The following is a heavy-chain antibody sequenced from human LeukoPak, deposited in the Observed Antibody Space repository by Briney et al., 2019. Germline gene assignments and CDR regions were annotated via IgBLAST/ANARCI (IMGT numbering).Heavy chain of an antibody. Sequence: GGSLRLSCAASGFTFSTYWMHWVRQAPGKGLVWVSRNKSDGSTNYADSVKGRFTISRDNAKNTLSLQMNSLRPEDTGVYYCARAPSEIGGYYPEYFRHWGQGTLVTVSS. J-gene: IGHJ1*01. V-gene: IGHV3-74*01. CDR3: ARAPSEIGGYYPEYFRH. CDR1: GFTFSTYW. CDR2: NKSDGST. D-gene: IGHD3-22*01.